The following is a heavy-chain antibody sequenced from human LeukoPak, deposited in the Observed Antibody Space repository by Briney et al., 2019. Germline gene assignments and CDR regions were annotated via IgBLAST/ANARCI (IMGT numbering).Heavy chain of an antibody. CDR3: ARFPAGYSYGADFDY. CDR1: GGSISSGSYY. V-gene: IGHV4-61*02. J-gene: IGHJ4*02. Sequence: PSQTLSLTCTVSGGSISSGSYYWSWIRQPAGKGLEWIGRIYTSGSTNYNPSLKSRVTISVDTSKNQFSLKLSSVTAADTAVYYCARFPAGYSYGADFDYWGQGTLVTVSS. D-gene: IGHD5-18*01. CDR2: IYTSGST.